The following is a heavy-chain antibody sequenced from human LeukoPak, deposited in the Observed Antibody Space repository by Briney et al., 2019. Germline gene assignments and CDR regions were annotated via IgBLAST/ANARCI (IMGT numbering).Heavy chain of an antibody. CDR2: IYYSGST. V-gene: IGHV4-59*01. D-gene: IGHD2-8*01. CDR3: ARAPSPYESNWFDP. Sequence: SETLSLTCTVSGGSISSYYWSWLRQPPGKGLEWLGYIYYSGSTNYNPSLKSRVTISVDTSKNQFSLKLSSVTAADTAVYYCARAPSPYESNWFDPWGQGTLVTASS. J-gene: IGHJ5*02. CDR1: GGSISSYY.